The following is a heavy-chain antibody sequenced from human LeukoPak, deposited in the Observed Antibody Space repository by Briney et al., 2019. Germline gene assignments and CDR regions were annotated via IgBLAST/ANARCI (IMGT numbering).Heavy chain of an antibody. CDR3: ARSPPFCGGDCYVDY. V-gene: IGHV4-39*01. J-gene: IGHJ4*02. CDR2: LYYSGST. D-gene: IGHD2-21*02. CDR1: GGSFSSRSYY. Sequence: SETLSLTCSVSGGSFSSRSYYWAWVRQPPGKGLEWIGNLYYSGSTDYNPSLKSRVTISVHTSKNQFSLNLISVTAADTAVYYCARSPPFCGGDCYVDYWGQGTQVTVSS.